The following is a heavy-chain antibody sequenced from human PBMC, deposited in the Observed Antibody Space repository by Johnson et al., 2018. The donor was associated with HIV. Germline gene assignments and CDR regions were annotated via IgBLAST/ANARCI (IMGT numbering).Heavy chain of an antibody. V-gene: IGHV3-NL1*01. CDR1: GLTLSNYP. Sequence: QVQLVESGGGVVQPGRSLRLSCAASGLTLSNYPMHWVRQAPGKGLEWVAVIYSGGSTYYADSVQGRFTISRDNSNNTVFLQMNSLRAEDTALYDCAKDRVVQSVGDAFDIWGQGTLVTVSS. D-gene: IGHD2-15*01. CDR3: AKDRVVQSVGDAFDI. J-gene: IGHJ3*02. CDR2: IYSGGST.